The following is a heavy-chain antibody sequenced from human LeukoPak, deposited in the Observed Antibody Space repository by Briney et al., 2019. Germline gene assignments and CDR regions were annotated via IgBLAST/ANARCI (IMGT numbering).Heavy chain of an antibody. V-gene: IGHV3-74*01. CDR1: GFTFSSYW. CDR3: AKVASQQWLVLAYFDY. Sequence: GGSLRLSCAASGFTFSSYWMHWVRQAPGKGLGWVSRINSDGSSTSYADSVKGRLTISRDNANNTLYLQMNSLRAEDTAVYYCAKVASQQWLVLAYFDYWGQGTLVTVSS. J-gene: IGHJ4*02. D-gene: IGHD6-19*01. CDR2: INSDGSST.